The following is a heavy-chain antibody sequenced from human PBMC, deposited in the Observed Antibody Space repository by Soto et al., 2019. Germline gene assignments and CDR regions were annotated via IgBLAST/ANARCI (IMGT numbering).Heavy chain of an antibody. CDR2: ISYDGSNK. CDR3: ARDRGGTSFLGYYYYGMDV. Sequence: GGSLRLSCAASGFTFSSYAMHWVRQAPGKGLEWVAVISYDGSNKYYADSVKGRFTISRDNSKNTLYLQMNSLRAEDTAVYYCARDRGGTSFLGYYYYGMDVWG. J-gene: IGHJ6*01. V-gene: IGHV3-30-3*01. CDR1: GFTFSSYA. D-gene: IGHD2-15*01.